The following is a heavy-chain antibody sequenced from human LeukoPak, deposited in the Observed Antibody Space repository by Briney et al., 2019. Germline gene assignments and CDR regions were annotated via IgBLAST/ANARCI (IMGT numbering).Heavy chain of an antibody. V-gene: IGHV1-18*01. D-gene: IGHD2-2*01. Sequence: GASVKVSCKASGYTFTSYGISWVRQAPGQGLEWMGWISAYNGNTNYAQKLQGRVTMTTDTSTSTAYMELRSLRSDDTAVYYCARDPFSWYCSGTSCPFDYWGQGTLVTVSS. CDR3: ARDPFSWYCSGTSCPFDY. J-gene: IGHJ4*02. CDR2: ISAYNGNT. CDR1: GYTFTSYG.